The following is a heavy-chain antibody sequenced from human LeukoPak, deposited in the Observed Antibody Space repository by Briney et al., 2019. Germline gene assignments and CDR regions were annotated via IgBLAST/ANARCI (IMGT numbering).Heavy chain of an antibody. V-gene: IGHV3-23*01. Sequence: GGSLRLSCAASGFTFSTYGMSWVRQAPGKGLEWVSSISGGGGSTYYADSVKGRFTISRDNSKNTLYLQMNSLRAEDTAIYYCAKESSLLRGPTVIYYFDFWGQGTLVTVSS. CDR3: AKESSLLRGPTVIYYFDF. D-gene: IGHD3-10*01. CDR2: ISGGGGST. CDR1: GFTFSTYG. J-gene: IGHJ4*02.